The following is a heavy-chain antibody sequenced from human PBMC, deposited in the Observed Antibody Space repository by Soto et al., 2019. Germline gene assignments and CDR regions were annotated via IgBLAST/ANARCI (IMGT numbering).Heavy chain of an antibody. D-gene: IGHD6-19*01. CDR2: ISGSGGST. CDR3: AKDLGSLYSSASRYGYFDY. Sequence: EVQLLESGGGLVQPGGSLRLSCAASGFTFSSYAMSWVRQAPGKGLEWVSAISGSGGSTYYADSVKGRFTISRDNSKNTLYLQMNSQRAEDTAVYYCAKDLGSLYSSASRYGYFDYWGQGTLVTVSS. J-gene: IGHJ4*02. V-gene: IGHV3-23*01. CDR1: GFTFSSYA.